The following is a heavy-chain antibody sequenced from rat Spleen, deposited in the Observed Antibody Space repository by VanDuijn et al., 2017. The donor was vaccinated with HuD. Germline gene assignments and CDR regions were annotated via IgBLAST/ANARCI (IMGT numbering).Heavy chain of an antibody. CDR3: TATGIFAY. Sequence: EVQLVESGGGLVQPGRSLKLSCAASGFTFSDYFMAWVRQAPARGLEWVATISYDGRRTYYRDSVKGRFTISRDNAKSTLYLQMDSLRSEDTATYYCTATGIFAYWGQGTLVTVSS. V-gene: IGHV5-20*01. CDR2: ISYDGRRT. CDR1: GFTFSDYF. J-gene: IGHJ3*01. D-gene: IGHD1-7*01.